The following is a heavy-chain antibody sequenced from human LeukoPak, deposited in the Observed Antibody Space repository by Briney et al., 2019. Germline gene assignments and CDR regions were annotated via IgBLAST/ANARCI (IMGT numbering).Heavy chain of an antibody. Sequence: GGSLRLSCAASGFTVSSNYMSWVRQAPGKGLEWVSVIYSGGSTYYADSVKGRFTISRDNSKNTLYLQMNSLRAEDTAVYYCARDRYCSSTSCYAGYFDYWGQGTLVTVSS. CDR3: ARDRYCSSTSCYAGYFDY. CDR1: GFTVSSNY. D-gene: IGHD2-2*01. V-gene: IGHV3-53*01. J-gene: IGHJ4*02. CDR2: IYSGGST.